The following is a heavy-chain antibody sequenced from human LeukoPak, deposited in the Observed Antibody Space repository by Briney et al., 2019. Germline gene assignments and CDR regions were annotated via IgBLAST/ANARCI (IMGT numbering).Heavy chain of an antibody. V-gene: IGHV3-49*04. CDR3: TRDLNYYDSSGYYYVPPFDY. Sequence: GSRRLSCTASGFTFADYAMCCVRLAPAKGLNCVGFFSTKAVGGTTEYAASVKRRFTISREDSKSIAYLQMDSLQTEDTAVYYCTRDLNYYDSSGYYYVPPFDYWGQGTLVSVSS. CDR2: FSTKAVGGTT. CDR1: GFTFADYA. D-gene: IGHD3-22*01. J-gene: IGHJ4*02.